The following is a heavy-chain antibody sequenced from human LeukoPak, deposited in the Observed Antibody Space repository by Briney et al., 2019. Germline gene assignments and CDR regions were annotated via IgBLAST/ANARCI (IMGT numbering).Heavy chain of an antibody. V-gene: IGHV1-18*01. Sequence: ASVKVSCKASGYTFTSYGISWVRQAPGQGLEWMGWISAYNGNTNYAQKLQGRVTMTTDTSTSTAYIELRSLRSDDTAVYYCARGGGYYDSSGYYYVAFDIWGQGTMVTVSS. CDR2: ISAYNGNT. D-gene: IGHD3-22*01. CDR3: ARGGGYYDSSGYYYVAFDI. CDR1: GYTFTSYG. J-gene: IGHJ3*02.